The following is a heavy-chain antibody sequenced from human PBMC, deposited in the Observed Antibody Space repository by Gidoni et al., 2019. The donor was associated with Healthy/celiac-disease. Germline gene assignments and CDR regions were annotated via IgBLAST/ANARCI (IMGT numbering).Heavy chain of an antibody. Sequence: QVQLVQSGDEVKQPGSSGQVSCKASGRTFSSYAISWVRQAPGHGLEWIGGIIPIFGTANYAQKFQGRVTITADKSTSTAYRELSSLRSEDTAVYDCARVDEADYYYYYYMDVWGKGTSFTVSS. V-gene: IGHV1-69*06. CDR3: ARVDEADYYYYYYMDV. CDR2: IIPIFGTA. J-gene: IGHJ6*03. CDR1: GRTFSSYA.